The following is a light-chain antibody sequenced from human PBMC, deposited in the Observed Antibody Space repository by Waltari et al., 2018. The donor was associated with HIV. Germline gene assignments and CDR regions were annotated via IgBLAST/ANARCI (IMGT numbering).Light chain of an antibody. CDR3: STWDNSLSHWV. V-gene: IGLV1-47*01. J-gene: IGLJ3*02. CDR1: ISNLGGNF. Sequence: QSVVTQPPSASGTPGQNISISCSGDISNLGGNFVYWYQQRPGTAPRLLSYWNDQRPSGFPDRFSGSRSATSASLAISGRRSEDEADYHCSTWDNSLSHWVFGGGTKVTVL. CDR2: WND.